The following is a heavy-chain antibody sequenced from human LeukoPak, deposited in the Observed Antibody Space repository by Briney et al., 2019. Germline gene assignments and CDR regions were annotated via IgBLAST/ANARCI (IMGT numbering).Heavy chain of an antibody. Sequence: GGSLRLSCAASGFTFSNAWMSWVRQAPGKGLEWVGRIKSKTVGGTTDYAAPVKGRFTISRDDSKNTLYLQMNSLKTEDTAVYYCTTGVAADWSWGQGTLVTVSS. CDR1: GFTFSNAW. J-gene: IGHJ4*02. D-gene: IGHD6-13*01. CDR3: TTGVAADWS. CDR2: IKSKTVGGTT. V-gene: IGHV3-15*01.